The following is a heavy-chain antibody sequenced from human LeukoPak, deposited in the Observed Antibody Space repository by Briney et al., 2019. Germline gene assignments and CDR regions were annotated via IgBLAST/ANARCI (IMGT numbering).Heavy chain of an antibody. D-gene: IGHD2-15*01. J-gene: IGHJ6*03. V-gene: IGHV1-3*01. Sequence: ASVKVSCKASGYIFTDYAIHWLRQAPGQRPEWMGWMNAGNGNTKYSQKFQGRITLIRDTSAATAYMELSSLRHDDLAVYYYARGRGTSGSNRDFYYYYYMDVWGKGTTVTVSS. CDR2: MNAGNGNT. CDR1: GYIFTDYA. CDR3: ARGRGTSGSNRDFYYYYYMDV.